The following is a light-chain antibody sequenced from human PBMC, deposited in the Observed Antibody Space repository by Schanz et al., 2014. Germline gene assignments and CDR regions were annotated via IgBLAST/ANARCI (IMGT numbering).Light chain of an antibody. CDR2: GAS. CDR1: QSVSSSY. V-gene: IGKV3-20*01. CDR3: QQYGTSLLT. J-gene: IGKJ4*01. Sequence: EIVLTQSPGALSLSPGDRATLSCRASQSVSSSYLAWYQQKPGQAPRLLIYGASSRATGIPDRFSGSGSGTEFTLTISRLEPEDFAVYYCQQYGTSLLTFGGGTKVEIK.